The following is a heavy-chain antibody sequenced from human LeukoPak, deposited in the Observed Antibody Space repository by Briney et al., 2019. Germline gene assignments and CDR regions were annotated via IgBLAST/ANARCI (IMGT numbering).Heavy chain of an antibody. J-gene: IGHJ4*02. D-gene: IGHD1-26*01. CDR3: ARQWSYDLPLPHFDY. CDR2: IYYSGST. V-gene: IGHV4-39*01. CDR1: GDSISSSSYY. Sequence: PSETLSLTXTVSGDSISSSSYYWGWIRQPPGKGLEWIGSIYYSGSTYYNPSLKSRVTISVDTSKNQFSLKLSSVTAADTAVYYCARQWSYDLPLPHFDYWGQGTLVTVSS.